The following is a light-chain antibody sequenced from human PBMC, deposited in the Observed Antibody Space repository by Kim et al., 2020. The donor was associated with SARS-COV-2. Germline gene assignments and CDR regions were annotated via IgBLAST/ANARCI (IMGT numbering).Light chain of an antibody. CDR2: DKT. CDR1: RYNKGANYE. V-gene: IGLV1-40*01. Sequence: RVNRHGKGRRYNKGANYEVTWYQKITETAPKLLIVDKTNRPAGVPDRFCGAKAGTSDSLAITGLQAEDEAEYYCQANDNRLSGYVFGTGTKVTVL. J-gene: IGLJ1*01. CDR3: QANDNRLSGYV.